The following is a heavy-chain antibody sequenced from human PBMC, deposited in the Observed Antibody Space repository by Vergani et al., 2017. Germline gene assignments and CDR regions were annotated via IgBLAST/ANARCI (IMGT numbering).Heavy chain of an antibody. J-gene: IGHJ4*02. D-gene: IGHD6-13*01. Sequence: EVQLVESGGGLVKPGGSLRLSCAASGFTFSSYSMNWVRQAQGKGLEWVSSISSSSSYIYYANSVKCRFTISRDHAKNSLYLQMNSLRAEDTAVYYCANIPGGDSNSWLFDYWGQGTLVTVSS. CDR1: GFTFSSYS. CDR2: ISSSSSYI. V-gene: IGHV3-21*04. CDR3: ANIPGGDSNSWLFDY.